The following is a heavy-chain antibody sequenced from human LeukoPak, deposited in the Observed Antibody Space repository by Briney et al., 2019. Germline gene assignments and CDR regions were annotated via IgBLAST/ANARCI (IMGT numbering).Heavy chain of an antibody. CDR3: ARLRNYYYYMDV. CDR2: IYYSGTT. J-gene: IGHJ6*03. V-gene: IGHV4-39*01. Sequence: TSETLSLTCTVSGGSISSSTYYWGWIRQPPGKGLEWIRSIYYSGTTYYTPSLKSRVTISVDTSKNQFSLKLSSVTAADTAVYYCARLRNYYYYMDVWGKGTTVTISS. CDR1: GGSISSSTYY.